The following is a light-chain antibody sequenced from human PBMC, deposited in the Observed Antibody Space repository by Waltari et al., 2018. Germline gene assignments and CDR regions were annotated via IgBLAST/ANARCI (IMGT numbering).Light chain of an antibody. CDR2: YVS. V-gene: IGLV2-14*03. J-gene: IGLJ1*01. Sequence: QSALTQPASVSGSPVQSITISCDGSSSDVGAYNYVSWYQQHPGKAPRLIIYYVSNRPSGVSNRFSGSRSGNTASLTISGLQAEDEADYYCASYTTSDSYVFGTGTEVTVL. CDR3: ASYTTSDSYV. CDR1: SSDVGAYNY.